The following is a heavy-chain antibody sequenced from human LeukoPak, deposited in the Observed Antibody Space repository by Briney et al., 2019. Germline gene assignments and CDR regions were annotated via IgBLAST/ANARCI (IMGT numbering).Heavy chain of an antibody. CDR1: GGSLSSSSYY. Sequence: SETLSLTCTVSGGSLSSSSYYWGWIRQPPGKGLEWIGSIYYSGSTNYNPSLKSRVTISVDTSKNQFSLKLSSVTAADTAVYYCARTFHAYYYMDVWGKGTTVTVSS. CDR3: ARTFHAYYYMDV. CDR2: IYYSGST. V-gene: IGHV4-39*07. J-gene: IGHJ6*03.